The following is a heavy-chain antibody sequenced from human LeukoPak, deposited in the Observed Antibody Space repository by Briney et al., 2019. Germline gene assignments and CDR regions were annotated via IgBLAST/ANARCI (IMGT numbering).Heavy chain of an antibody. CDR1: GFTFRSYS. CDR3: ARYTSWYGPDYFDY. J-gene: IGHJ4*02. Sequence: GGSLRLSCTASGFTFRSYSMNWVRQAPGKGLEWISYISSSNSTIYYADSVKGRFTISRDNAKNSLYLQMNSLRAEDTAVYYCARYTSWYGPDYFDYWGQGTLVTVSS. CDR2: ISSSNSTI. D-gene: IGHD6-13*01. V-gene: IGHV3-48*04.